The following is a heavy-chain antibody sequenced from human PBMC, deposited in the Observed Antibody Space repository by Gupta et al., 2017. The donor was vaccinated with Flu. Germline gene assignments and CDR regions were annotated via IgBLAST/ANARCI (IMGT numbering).Heavy chain of an antibody. CDR2: ISPDGSVT. CDR3: FGACGSSS. Sequence: ASGSRISGELMNAVSQAPGEGLDWVANISPDGSVTNYVDSVKCRFTISRDNAKSSLDLQMSSLRVEDTAVYYCFGACGSSSWGQGSLVTVSS. D-gene: IGHD6-6*01. CDR1: GSRISGEL. V-gene: IGHV3-7*01. J-gene: IGHJ4*02.